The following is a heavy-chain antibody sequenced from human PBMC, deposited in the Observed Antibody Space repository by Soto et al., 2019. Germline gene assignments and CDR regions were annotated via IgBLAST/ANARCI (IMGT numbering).Heavy chain of an antibody. CDR1: GASISGYY. CDR3: ARDYDFWSGSYGMDV. V-gene: IGHV4-4*07. CDR2: IYTSGNT. D-gene: IGHD3-3*01. J-gene: IGHJ6*02. Sequence: PSETLSLTCTVSGASISGYYWSWIRQPAGTGLEWIGRIYTSGNTNYNPSLKSRVTMSVDTSKNQFSLKLSSVTAADTAVYYCARDYDFWSGSYGMDVWGQGTTVTVSS.